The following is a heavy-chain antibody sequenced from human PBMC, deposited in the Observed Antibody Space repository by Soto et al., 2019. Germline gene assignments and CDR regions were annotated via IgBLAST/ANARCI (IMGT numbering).Heavy chain of an antibody. CDR3: SRDHLLWFGELLGYYYYYGMDV. Sequence: GGSLRLSCAASGFTFSSYAMHWVRQAPGKGLEWAAVISYDGSNKYYADSVKVRFTIFRDNSKNSLYLQMNSLRAEDTAVYYCSRDHLLWFGELLGYYYYYGMDVWGQGTTVTVSS. V-gene: IGHV3-30-3*01. J-gene: IGHJ6*02. CDR2: ISYDGSNK. D-gene: IGHD3-10*01. CDR1: GFTFSSYA.